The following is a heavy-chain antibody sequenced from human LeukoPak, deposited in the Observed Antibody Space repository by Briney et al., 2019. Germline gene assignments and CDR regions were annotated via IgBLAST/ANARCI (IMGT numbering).Heavy chain of an antibody. CDR2: MSYSGRT. CDR1: GGSISISNYY. V-gene: IGHV4-39*07. CDR3: ARDPRSMVLWFGELFRGGGFYFDY. Sequence: PSETLSLTCTVSGGSISISNYYWGWIRQPPGKGLEWIGSMSYSGRTYYNPSLKTRVTVSLDTSKNQFSLKLSSVTAADTAVYYCARDPRSMVLWFGELFRGGGFYFDYWGQGTLVTVSS. J-gene: IGHJ4*02. D-gene: IGHD3-10*01.